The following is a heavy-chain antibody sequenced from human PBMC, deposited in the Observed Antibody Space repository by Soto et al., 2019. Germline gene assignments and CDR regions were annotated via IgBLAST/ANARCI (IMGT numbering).Heavy chain of an antibody. J-gene: IGHJ5*02. V-gene: IGHV4-34*01. CDR2: INHSGST. CDR3: ARGDPQPIVVVPAARWFDP. D-gene: IGHD2-2*01. Sequence: SETLSLTCAVYGGSFSGYYWSWIRQPPGKGLEWIGEINHSGSTNYNPSLKSRVTISVDTSKNQFSLKLSSVTAADTAVYYCARGDPQPIVVVPAARWFDPWGQGTLVTVSS. CDR1: GGSFSGYY.